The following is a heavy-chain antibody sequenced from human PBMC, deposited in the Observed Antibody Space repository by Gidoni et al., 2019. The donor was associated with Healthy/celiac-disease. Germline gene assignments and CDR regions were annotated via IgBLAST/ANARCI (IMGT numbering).Heavy chain of an antibody. CDR2: ISSSSSYI. Sequence: EVQLVESGGGLVKPGGSLRLSCAASGFTFSSYSMNWVRQAPGKGLEWVSSISSSSSYIYYADSVKGRFTISRDNAKNSLYLQMNSLRAEDTAVYYCASPGGYCSGGSCYLYYMDVWGKGTTVTVSS. CDR1: GFTFSSYS. J-gene: IGHJ6*03. V-gene: IGHV3-21*01. D-gene: IGHD2-15*01. CDR3: ASPGGYCSGGSCYLYYMDV.